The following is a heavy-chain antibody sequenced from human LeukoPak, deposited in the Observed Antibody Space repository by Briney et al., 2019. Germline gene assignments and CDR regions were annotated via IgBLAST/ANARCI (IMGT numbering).Heavy chain of an antibody. J-gene: IGHJ3*02. Sequence: SETLSLTCTVSGGSISSYYWSWIRQPPGKGLEWIGYIYYSGSTNYNPSLKSRVTISVDTSKSQFSLKLSSVTAADTAVYYCARAYYDSSGYYLWPYFDIWGQGTMVTVSS. D-gene: IGHD3-22*01. V-gene: IGHV4-59*01. CDR3: ARAYYDSSGYYLWPYFDI. CDR1: GGSISSYY. CDR2: IYYSGST.